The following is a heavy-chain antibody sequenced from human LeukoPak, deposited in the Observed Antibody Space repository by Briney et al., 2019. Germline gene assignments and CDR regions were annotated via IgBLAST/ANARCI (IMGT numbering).Heavy chain of an antibody. V-gene: IGHV3-23*01. J-gene: IGHJ6*02. D-gene: IGHD3-16*01. Sequence: PGGSLRLSCAASGFTFSTFAMSWVRQAPGKGLEWVSAISGSGGAPYYTDSVKGRFTISRDNSKNTLYLQMNSLRAEDTAVYYCAREQYVYYGMDVWGQGTTVTVSS. CDR2: ISGSGGAP. CDR1: GFTFSTFA. CDR3: AREQYVYYGMDV.